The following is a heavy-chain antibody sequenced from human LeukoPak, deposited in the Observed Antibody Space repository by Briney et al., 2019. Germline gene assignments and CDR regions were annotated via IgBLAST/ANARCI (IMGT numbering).Heavy chain of an antibody. V-gene: IGHV3-33*06. CDR3: AKDLRWYSSSP. CDR2: IWYDGSNK. Sequence: GGSLRLSCAASGFTFSSYGMHWVRQAPGKGLEWVAVIWYDGSNKYYADSVKGRFTISRDNSKNTLYLQMNSLRAEDTAVYYCAKDLRWYSSSPWGQGTLVTVSS. CDR1: GFTFSSYG. J-gene: IGHJ5*02. D-gene: IGHD6-13*01.